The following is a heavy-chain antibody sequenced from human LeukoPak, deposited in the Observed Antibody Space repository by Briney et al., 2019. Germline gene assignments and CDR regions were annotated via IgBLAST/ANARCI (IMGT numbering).Heavy chain of an antibody. Sequence: PGRSLRLSCVASGFTFSTYGIHWVRQAPGKGLEWVAGISVDGSNKDYSASVKGRFTISRDNSKNTLYLQMNSLRAEDTAVYYCAKAAYCTSTSCHFSGYAQRPLDSWGQGTLVTVSS. J-gene: IGHJ4*02. CDR2: ISVDGSNK. D-gene: IGHD2-2*01. CDR3: AKAAYCTSTSCHFSGYAQRPLDS. CDR1: GFTFSTYG. V-gene: IGHV3-30*18.